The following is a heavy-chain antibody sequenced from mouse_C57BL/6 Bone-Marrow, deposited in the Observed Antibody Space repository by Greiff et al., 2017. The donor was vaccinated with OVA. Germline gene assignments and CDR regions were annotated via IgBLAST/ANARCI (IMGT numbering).Heavy chain of an antibody. V-gene: IGHV8-8*01. Sequence: QVTLKVSGPGILQPSQTLSLTCSFSGFSLSTFGMGVGWIRQPSGKGLEWLAQIWGEDDKYYNPALKSRLTISKDTSKNQVFLKIANVDTADTATYYCARMAYYYGSSYWYFDVWGTGTTVTVSS. D-gene: IGHD1-1*01. CDR2: IWGEDDK. CDR1: GFSLSTFGMG. CDR3: ARMAYYYGSSYWYFDV. J-gene: IGHJ1*03.